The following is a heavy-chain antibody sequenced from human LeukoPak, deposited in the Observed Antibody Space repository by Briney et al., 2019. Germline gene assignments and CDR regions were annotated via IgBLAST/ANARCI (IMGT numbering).Heavy chain of an antibody. CDR3: ARGGEALWFGELNWFDP. Sequence: GASVKVSCKASGYTFTSYYMHWVRQAPGQGLEWMGIINPSGGSTSYAQKFQGRVTMTRDTSTSTVYMELSSLRSEVTAVYYCARGGEALWFGELNWFDPWGQGTLVTVSS. CDR1: GYTFTSYY. CDR2: INPSGGST. J-gene: IGHJ5*02. V-gene: IGHV1-46*01. D-gene: IGHD3-10*01.